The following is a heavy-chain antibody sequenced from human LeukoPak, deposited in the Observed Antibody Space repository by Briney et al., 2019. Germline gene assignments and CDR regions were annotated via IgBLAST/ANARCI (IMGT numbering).Heavy chain of an antibody. D-gene: IGHD3-22*01. Sequence: SVKVSCKASGGTFSSYAISWVRQAPGQGLEWMGGVIPIFGTANYAQKFQGRVTITTDESTSTAYMELSSLRSEDTAVYYCAREFQNRGYYDSSGPAYWGQGTLVTVSS. CDR3: AREFQNRGYYDSSGPAY. V-gene: IGHV1-69*05. J-gene: IGHJ4*02. CDR2: VIPIFGTA. CDR1: GGTFSSYA.